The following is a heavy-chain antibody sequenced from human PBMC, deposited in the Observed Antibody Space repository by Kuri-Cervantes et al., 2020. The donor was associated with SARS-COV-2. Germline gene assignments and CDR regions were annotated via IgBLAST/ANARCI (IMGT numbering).Heavy chain of an antibody. J-gene: IGHJ3*02. D-gene: IGHD3-10*01. CDR2: MNPNSGNT. CDR3: ARGGAHDAFDI. Sequence: ASVQDSCKASGYTFTSYDINWVRQATGQGLEWMGWMNPNSGNTGYAQKFQGRVTITRNTSISTAYMELSSLRSEDTAVYYCARGGAHDAFDIWGQGTMVTVSS. CDR1: GYTFTSYD. V-gene: IGHV1-8*03.